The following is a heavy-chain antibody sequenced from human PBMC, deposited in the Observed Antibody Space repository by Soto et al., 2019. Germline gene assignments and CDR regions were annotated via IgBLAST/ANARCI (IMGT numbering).Heavy chain of an antibody. CDR3: ARNRYGGYDFDS. D-gene: IGHD5-12*01. V-gene: IGHV4-4*02. CDR1: NGSMTRRLW. Sequence: SETLSLTCTVSNGSMTRRLWWSWVRQSPGKGLEWIGEVAQSGYTSYNPSLKSRLTISQDKPRNQFSLRLTSVTAADTAVYYCARNRYGGYDFDSWGQGTLVTVSS. CDR2: VAQSGYT. J-gene: IGHJ4*02.